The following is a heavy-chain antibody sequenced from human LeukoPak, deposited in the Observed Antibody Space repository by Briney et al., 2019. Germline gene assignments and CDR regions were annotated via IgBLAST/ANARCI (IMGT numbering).Heavy chain of an antibody. Sequence: PSETLSLTCAVSGGSISTNNYYWGWIRQPPGKGLEWVGTIYYIGTTYYSPSLKSRVTISVDTSKNQFSLKLSSVTAADTAVYYCAGQKTSFYHGSASYYSRFDPWGQGTLVTVSS. CDR2: IYYIGTT. CDR3: AGQKTSFYHGSASYYSRFDP. V-gene: IGHV4-39*01. CDR1: GGSISTNNYY. J-gene: IGHJ5*02. D-gene: IGHD3-10*01.